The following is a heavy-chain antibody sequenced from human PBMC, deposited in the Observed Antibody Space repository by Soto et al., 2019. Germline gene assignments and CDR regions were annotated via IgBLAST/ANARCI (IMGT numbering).Heavy chain of an antibody. V-gene: IGHV1-8*01. CDR1: GYTFTSYD. D-gene: IGHD3-10*01. Sequence: GASVKVSCKASGYTFTSYDINWVRQATGQGLEWMGWMNPNSGNTGYAQKFQGRVTMTRNTSISTAYMELSSLRSEDTAVYYCARVLYYYGSGSYYIDYWGQGTLVTVSS. J-gene: IGHJ4*02. CDR2: MNPNSGNT. CDR3: ARVLYYYGSGSYYIDY.